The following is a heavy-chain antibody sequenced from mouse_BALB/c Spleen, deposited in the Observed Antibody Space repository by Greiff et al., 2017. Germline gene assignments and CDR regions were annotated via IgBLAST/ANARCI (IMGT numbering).Heavy chain of an antibody. CDR2: ISSGGSYT. CDR1: GFTFSSYA. Sequence: EVKLVESGGGLVKPGGSLKLSCAASGFTFSSYAMSWVRQSPEKRLEWVAEISSGGSYTYYPDTVTGRFTISRDNAKNTLYLEMSSLRSEDTAMYYCARDAYPYAMDYWGQGTSVTVSS. D-gene: IGHD2-10*01. CDR3: ARDAYPYAMDY. V-gene: IGHV5-9-4*01. J-gene: IGHJ4*01.